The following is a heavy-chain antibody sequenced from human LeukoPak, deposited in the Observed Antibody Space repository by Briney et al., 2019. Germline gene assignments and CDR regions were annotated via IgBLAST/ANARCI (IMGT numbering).Heavy chain of an antibody. V-gene: IGHV3-33*01. CDR2: IWYDGSNK. D-gene: IGHD2-2*01. Sequence: GRSLRLSCAASGFTFSSYGMHWVRQAPGKGLEWVAVIWYDGSNKYYADSVKGRFTISRDNSKNTLYLQMNSLRAEDTAVYYCARGIVVPAAEPGYSNYDYWGQGTLVTVSS. CDR1: GFTFSSYG. CDR3: ARGIVVPAAEPGYSNYDY. J-gene: IGHJ4*02.